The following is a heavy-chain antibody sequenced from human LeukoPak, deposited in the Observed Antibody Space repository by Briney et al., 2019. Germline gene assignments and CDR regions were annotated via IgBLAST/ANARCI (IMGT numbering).Heavy chain of an antibody. J-gene: IGHJ4*02. CDR2: IRFDGSNK. V-gene: IGHV3-30*02. CDR1: GFTFSSSG. D-gene: IGHD2-15*01. Sequence: PGGSLRLSCAASGFTFSSSGMRWVRQAPGKGLEWVAFIRFDGSNKDYADSVKGRFTISRDNSRNTLYLQMNSLRAEDTAVYYCAKGLGYCSGGSCYWGQGTLVTVSS. CDR3: AKGLGYCSGGSCY.